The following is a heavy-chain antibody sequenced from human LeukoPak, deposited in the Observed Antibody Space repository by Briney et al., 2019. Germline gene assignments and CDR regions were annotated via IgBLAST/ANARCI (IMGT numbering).Heavy chain of an antibody. D-gene: IGHD2-2*01. V-gene: IGHV1-18*01. J-gene: IGHJ5*02. CDR1: GYTFTSYG. Sequence: ASVKVSCKASGYTFTSYGISWVRQAPRQRLEWRGWINAYNGNTNYEQTLQGRVTMTTDTSTSTAYMEVRSLRSDDTAVYYCARDILGGCSSTSCPWGWFDPWGQGTLVTVSS. CDR2: INAYNGNT. CDR3: ARDILGGCSSTSCPWGWFDP.